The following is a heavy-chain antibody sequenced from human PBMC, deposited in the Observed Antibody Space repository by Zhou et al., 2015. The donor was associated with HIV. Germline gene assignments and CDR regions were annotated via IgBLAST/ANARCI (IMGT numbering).Heavy chain of an antibody. CDR3: ARSDYGDYSPHY. CDR1: GGTFSSYT. D-gene: IGHD4-17*01. CDR2: IIPILGIA. J-gene: IGHJ4*02. Sequence: QVQLVQSGAEVKKPGSSVKVSCKASGGTFSSYTISWVRQAPGQGLEWMGRIIPILGIANYAQKFQGRVTITADKSTSTAYMELSSLRSEDTAVYYCARSDYGDYSPHYWGQGTLVTVSS. V-gene: IGHV1-69*02.